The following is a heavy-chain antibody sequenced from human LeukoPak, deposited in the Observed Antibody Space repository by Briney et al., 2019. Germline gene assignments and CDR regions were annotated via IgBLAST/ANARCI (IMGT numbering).Heavy chain of an antibody. CDR3: ASSRGAAAGLFDY. Sequence: ASVKVSCKASGYTFTGYYMHWVRQAPGQGLEWMGWINPNSGGPNYAQKFQGRVTMTRDTSISTAYMELSRLRSDDTAVYYCASSRGAAAGLFDYWGQGTLVTVSS. CDR2: INPNSGGP. V-gene: IGHV1-2*02. J-gene: IGHJ4*02. D-gene: IGHD6-13*01. CDR1: GYTFTGYY.